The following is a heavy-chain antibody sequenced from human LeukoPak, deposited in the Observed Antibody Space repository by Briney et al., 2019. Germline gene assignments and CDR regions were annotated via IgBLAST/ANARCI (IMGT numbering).Heavy chain of an antibody. CDR1: GFTFDDYG. CDR2: INWNGGST. Sequence: GGSLRLSCAASGFTFDDYGMSWVRQAPGKGLEWVSGINWNGGSTGYADSVKGRFTVSRDNAKNSLYLQMNSLRAEDTALYYCARDGIYSSSWYSPSDYWGQGTLVTVSS. V-gene: IGHV3-20*04. D-gene: IGHD6-13*01. CDR3: ARDGIYSSSWYSPSDY. J-gene: IGHJ4*02.